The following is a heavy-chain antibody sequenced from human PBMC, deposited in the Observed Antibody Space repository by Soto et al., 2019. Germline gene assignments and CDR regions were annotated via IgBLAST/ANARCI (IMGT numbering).Heavy chain of an antibody. CDR3: ARLMYSTSAQLYYGMDV. CDR2: MYHSGIT. Sequence: ASETLSLTCAVSGYSIRSGYFWGWIRQPPGKGLEWIGSMYHSGITYYNLSLKSRVTISVDTSKNQLSLKLSSATAADTAVYYCARLMYSTSAQLYYGMDVWGQGTTVTVSS. V-gene: IGHV4-38-2*01. CDR1: GYSIRSGYF. J-gene: IGHJ6*02. D-gene: IGHD6-6*01.